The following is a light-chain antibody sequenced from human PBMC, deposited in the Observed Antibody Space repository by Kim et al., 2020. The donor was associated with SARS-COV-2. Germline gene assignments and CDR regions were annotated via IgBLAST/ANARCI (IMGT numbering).Light chain of an antibody. Sequence: DIVMTQSPDSLAVSLGERATINCKSSQSLLYSSNSKNYLAWYQQKPGQPPKLLIHWASTRESGVPDRFSGSESGTDFTLTISSLQAEDVAVYYCQEYYSTPYTFGQGTKLEI. CDR2: WAS. CDR1: QSLLYSSNSKNY. V-gene: IGKV4-1*01. CDR3: QEYYSTPYT. J-gene: IGKJ2*01.